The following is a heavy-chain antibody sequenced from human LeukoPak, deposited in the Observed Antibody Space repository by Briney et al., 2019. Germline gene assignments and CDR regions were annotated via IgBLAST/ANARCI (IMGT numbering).Heavy chain of an antibody. J-gene: IGHJ4*02. CDR2: IYSGGST. D-gene: IGHD3-22*01. V-gene: IGHV3-53*05. Sequence: GGSLRLSCAASGFTVSSDYMSWVRQAPGKGLEWVSVIYSGGSTYYADSVKGRFTISRDRSKNTLYLQTYSLRAEDTAVFYCAKHDSSGYYFDYWGQGTLVTVSS. CDR1: GFTVSSDY. CDR3: AKHDSSGYYFDY.